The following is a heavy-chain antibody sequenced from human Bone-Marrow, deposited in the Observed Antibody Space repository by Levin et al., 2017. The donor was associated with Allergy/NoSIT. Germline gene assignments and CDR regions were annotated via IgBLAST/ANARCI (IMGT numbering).Heavy chain of an antibody. CDR2: VNVDGTST. V-gene: IGHV3-74*01. CDR1: GFTFTDFW. CDR3: TKMNNGWFS. J-gene: IGHJ5*02. Sequence: GGSLRLSCAASGFTFTDFWMHWVRQIPGKGPVWVSRVNVDGTSTSYAESVKGRFTISRDNAKNMLYLQMNSLRAEDTAVYYCTKMNNGWFSWGQGTLVTVSS. D-gene: IGHD6-19*01.